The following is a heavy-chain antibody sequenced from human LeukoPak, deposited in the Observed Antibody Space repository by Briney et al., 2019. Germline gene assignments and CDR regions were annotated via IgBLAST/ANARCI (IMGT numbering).Heavy chain of an antibody. CDR1: GVSISSGEYY. CDR2: IYYSGST. J-gene: IGHJ4*02. CDR3: ARAPDHDYGDY. V-gene: IGHV4-30-4*01. Sequence: PSETLSLTCTVSGVSISSGEYYWRWVRQPPGKGLEWIGYIYYSGSTYYNPSLKSRVTISVDTSKNQFSLKLSSVTAADTAVYYCARAPDHDYGDYFGRGTLVTVSS.